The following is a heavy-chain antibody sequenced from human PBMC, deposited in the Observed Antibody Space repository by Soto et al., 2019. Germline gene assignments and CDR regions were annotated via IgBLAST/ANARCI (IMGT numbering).Heavy chain of an antibody. D-gene: IGHD3-10*01. CDR2: IFSNDEK. CDR3: ARHYYGSGRVDY. Sequence: QVTLKESGPVLVKPTEPLTLTCTVSGFSLSNARMGVSWIRQPPGKALEWLAHIFSNDEKSYSTSLKSRLTISKDTSKSQVVLTMTNMDPVDTATYYCARHYYGSGRVDYWGQGTLVTVSS. V-gene: IGHV2-26*01. J-gene: IGHJ4*02. CDR1: GFSLSNARMG.